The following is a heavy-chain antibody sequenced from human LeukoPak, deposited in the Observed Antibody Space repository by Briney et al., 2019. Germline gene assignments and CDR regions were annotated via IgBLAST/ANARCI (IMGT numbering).Heavy chain of an antibody. CDR1: GYTFTSYY. Sequence: GPVKVSCKASGYTFTSYYMHWVRQAPGQGLEWMGIINPSGGSTSYAQKFQGRVTMTRDTSTSTVYMELSSLRSEDTAVYYCARDHGRSHGWFDPWGQGTLVTVSS. CDR2: INPSGGST. CDR3: ARDHGRSHGWFDP. V-gene: IGHV1-46*01. J-gene: IGHJ5*02. D-gene: IGHD1-26*01.